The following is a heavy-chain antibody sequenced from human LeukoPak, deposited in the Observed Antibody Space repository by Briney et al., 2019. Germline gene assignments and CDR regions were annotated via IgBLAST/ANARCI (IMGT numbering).Heavy chain of an antibody. D-gene: IGHD6-6*01. V-gene: IGHV3-20*04. CDR2: INWNGGST. J-gene: IGHJ6*03. Sequence: SGGSLRLSCAASGFTFDDYGMSWVRHAPGKGLEWVSGINWNGGSTGYADSVKGRFTISRDNAKNSVFLQMNSLRAEDTAVYYCATLVGDYYYYFYMDVWGKGTTVTVSS. CDR3: ATLVGDYYYYFYMDV. CDR1: GFTFDDYG.